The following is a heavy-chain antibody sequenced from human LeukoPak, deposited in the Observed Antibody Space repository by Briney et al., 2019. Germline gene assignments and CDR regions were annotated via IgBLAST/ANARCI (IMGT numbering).Heavy chain of an antibody. Sequence: GGSLRLSCAASGFTFSSYAMHWVRQAPGKGLEWVAVISYDGSNKYYADSVKGRFTISRDNSKNTLYLQMNSLRAEDTAVYYCARLGGWVPAAMGWGDYWGQGTLVTVSS. CDR1: GFTFSSYA. V-gene: IGHV3-30*14. D-gene: IGHD2-2*01. J-gene: IGHJ4*02. CDR3: ARLGGWVPAAMGWGDY. CDR2: ISYDGSNK.